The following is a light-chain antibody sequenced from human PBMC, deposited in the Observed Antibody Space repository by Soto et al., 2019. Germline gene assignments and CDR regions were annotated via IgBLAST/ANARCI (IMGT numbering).Light chain of an antibody. V-gene: IGLV2-14*03. J-gene: IGLJ1*01. CDR1: SSDVGGYNY. CDR2: DVS. Sequence: QPALTHLASGSGTPGQSLTISSNRTSSDVGGYNYVSWYQHHPGKAPKLIIYDVSNRPSGVSIRFSGSKSDNTTSLTISGLQPEDEADYHCSSYTTSNTRQSVFGTGSKVTVL. CDR3: SSYTTSNTRQSV.